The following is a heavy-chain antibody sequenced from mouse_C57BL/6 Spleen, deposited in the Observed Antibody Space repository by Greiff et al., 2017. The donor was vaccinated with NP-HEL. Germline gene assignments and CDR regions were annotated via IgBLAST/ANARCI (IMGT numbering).Heavy chain of an antibody. CDR3: ARSSYDGTLAY. J-gene: IGHJ3*01. CDR2: ISDGGSYT. D-gene: IGHD2-3*01. CDR1: GFTFSSYA. V-gene: IGHV5-4*03. Sequence: DVKLVESGGGLVKPGGSLKLSCAASGFTFSSYAMSWVRQTPEKRLEWVATISDGGSYTYYPDNVKGRFTISRDNAKNNLYLQMSHLKSEDTAMYYCARSSYDGTLAYWGQGTLVTVSA.